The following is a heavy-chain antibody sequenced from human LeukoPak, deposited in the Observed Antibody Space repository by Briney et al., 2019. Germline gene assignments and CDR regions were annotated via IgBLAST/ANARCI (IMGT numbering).Heavy chain of an antibody. CDR1: GFTVSSNY. J-gene: IGHJ3*02. CDR3: ARDFRGYDAFDI. D-gene: IGHD3-22*01. Sequence: GGSLRLSCAASGFTVSSNYMSWVRQAQGKGLEGVSVIYSGGSKYYADSVKGRFTISRDNSKNTLYLQMNSLRAEDTAVYYCARDFRGYDAFDIWGQGTMVTVSS. V-gene: IGHV3-66*01. CDR2: IYSGGSK.